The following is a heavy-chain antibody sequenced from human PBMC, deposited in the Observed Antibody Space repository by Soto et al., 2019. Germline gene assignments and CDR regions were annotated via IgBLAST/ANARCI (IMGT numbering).Heavy chain of an antibody. CDR1: GYSFVGYY. Sequence: ASVKVSCKVSGYSFVGYYLHWMRQAPGQGLEWLGWINPTTGGTNYPQKFQGRVTMTRDTSISTAYMELSSLRSDDTAVYYCARVGTVTGPRESWGQGTLVTVSS. CDR2: INPTTGGT. D-gene: IGHD4-17*01. CDR3: ARVGTVTGPRES. V-gene: IGHV1-2*02. J-gene: IGHJ4*02.